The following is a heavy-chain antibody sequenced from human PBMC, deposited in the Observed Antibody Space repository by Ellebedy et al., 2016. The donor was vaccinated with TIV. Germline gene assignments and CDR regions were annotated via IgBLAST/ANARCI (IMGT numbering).Heavy chain of an antibody. Sequence: GESLKISCAASGFTFSYNYMSWVRQAPGKGLEWVANIKQDGTEKYYVDSVKGRFTISRDNAKNSLYLQMNSLRAEDTAVYYCARGVVPAHYDFWGQGTLVTVSS. CDR3: ARGVVPAHYDF. V-gene: IGHV3-7*03. D-gene: IGHD2-2*01. CDR1: GFTFSYNY. J-gene: IGHJ4*02. CDR2: IKQDGTEK.